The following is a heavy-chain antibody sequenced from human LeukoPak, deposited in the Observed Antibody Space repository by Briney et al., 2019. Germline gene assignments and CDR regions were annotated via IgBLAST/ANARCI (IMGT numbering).Heavy chain of an antibody. CDR1: GGSISSGDYY. D-gene: IGHD3-9*01. V-gene: IGHV4-30-4*01. J-gene: IGHJ4*02. CDR2: IYYSGST. Sequence: SETLSLTCTVSGGSISSGDYYWSWIRQPPGKGLEWIGYIYYSGSTYYNPSLKSRVTISVDTSKNQFSLKLSSVTAADTAVYYCARAGRYFDWFLDYWGQGTLATVSS. CDR3: ARAGRYFDWFLDY.